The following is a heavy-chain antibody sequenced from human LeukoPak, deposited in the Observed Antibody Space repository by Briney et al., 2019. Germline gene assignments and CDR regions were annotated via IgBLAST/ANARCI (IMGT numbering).Heavy chain of an antibody. V-gene: IGHV3-7*01. CDR1: GFHFCNYW. J-gene: IGHJ5*02. Sequence: GGSLRLSCAGSGFHFCNYWMSWVRQAPGKGLEWVANIKQDGSEKYYVDSVKGRFTISRDNAKNSLYLQMNSLRAEDRAVYYCARENVLRFLEWLPTYNWFDPWGQGTLVTVSS. CDR2: IKQDGSEK. CDR3: ARENVLRFLEWLPTYNWFDP. D-gene: IGHD3-3*01.